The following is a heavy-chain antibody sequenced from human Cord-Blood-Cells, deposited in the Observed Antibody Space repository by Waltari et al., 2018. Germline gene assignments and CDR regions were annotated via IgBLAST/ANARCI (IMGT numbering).Heavy chain of an antibody. CDR1: GGSFIGYY. Sequence: QVQLQQSGAGLLKPSETLSPTCAVYGGSFIGYYWSSIRQPPGKGLEWIGEINHSGSTNYNPSLKSRVTISVDTSKNQFSLKLSSVTAADTTVYYCASPAANYYYYMDVWGKGTTVTVSS. V-gene: IGHV4-34*01. CDR2: INHSGST. J-gene: IGHJ6*03. CDR3: ASPAANYYYYMDV. D-gene: IGHD2-2*01.